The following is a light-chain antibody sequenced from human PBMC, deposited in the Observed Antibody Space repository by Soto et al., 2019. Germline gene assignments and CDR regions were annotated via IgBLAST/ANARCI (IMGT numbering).Light chain of an antibody. V-gene: IGKV3-11*01. CDR3: QQRSNWPPIT. CDR2: DAS. Sequence: ELVVTHSPATLSLSPWAGATLSCGASQSVSSYLVWYQQKPAQAPRLLLYDASKRATGIPARFSGSGSGTDFTLTISSLEPEDFAVYYCQQRSNWPPITFGQGTRLEIK. CDR1: QSVSSY. J-gene: IGKJ5*01.